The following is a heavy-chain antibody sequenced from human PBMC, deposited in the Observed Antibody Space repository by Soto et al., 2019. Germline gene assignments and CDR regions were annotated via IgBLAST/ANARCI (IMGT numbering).Heavy chain of an antibody. CDR1: GGSISSSNW. D-gene: IGHD3-22*01. Sequence: QVQLQESGPGLVKPSGTLSLTCAVSGGSISSSNWWSWVRQPPGKGLEWIGEIYHSGSTNYNPSLKSRVTISGDKSKNQFSLKLSSVTAADTAVYYCARDPRYYYDSSGPAFDPWGQGTLVTVSS. V-gene: IGHV4-4*02. CDR3: ARDPRYYYDSSGPAFDP. J-gene: IGHJ5*02. CDR2: IYHSGST.